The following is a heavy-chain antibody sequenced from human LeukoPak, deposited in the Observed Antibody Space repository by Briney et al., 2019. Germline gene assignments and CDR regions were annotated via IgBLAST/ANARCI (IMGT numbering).Heavy chain of an antibody. Sequence: PGGSLRLSCAASGFSVSTDHMSWVRQAPGKGLEWVSVIYNDGSTYYADTVKGRFTISRDNSKNTLHLQMNSLRAEDTAVYYCAKHPSGSYYGFDNWGQGTLVTVSS. V-gene: IGHV3-53*05. CDR3: AKHPSGSYYGFDN. D-gene: IGHD1-26*01. J-gene: IGHJ4*02. CDR2: IYNDGST. CDR1: GFSVSTDH.